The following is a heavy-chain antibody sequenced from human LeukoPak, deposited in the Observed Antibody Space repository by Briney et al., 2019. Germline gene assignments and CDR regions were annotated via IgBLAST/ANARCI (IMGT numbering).Heavy chain of an antibody. J-gene: IGHJ4*02. CDR2: ISSSSSYI. D-gene: IGHD3-9*01. V-gene: IGHV3-21*01. CDR1: GFTFSSYS. Sequence: PGGSLRLSCAASGFTFSSYSMNWVRQAPGKGLEWVSSISSSSSYIYYADSVKGRFTISRDNAKNTLYLQMNSLRAEDTAVYYCARAYSDDILTGYYPPFDYWGQGTLVTVSS. CDR3: ARAYSDDILTGYYPPFDY.